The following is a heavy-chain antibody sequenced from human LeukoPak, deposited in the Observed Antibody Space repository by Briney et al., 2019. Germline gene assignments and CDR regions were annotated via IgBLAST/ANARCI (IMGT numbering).Heavy chain of an antibody. CDR1: GFTFSNYA. Sequence: GGSLRLSCAVSGFTFSNYAFHWVRQAPGKGLEWVSVIYSDGSTYYADSVKGRFTISRDNSKNTLNLQMNSLRAEDTAVYYCARERPNLAHPWGQGTLVTVSS. D-gene: IGHD6-25*01. V-gene: IGHV3-66*01. J-gene: IGHJ5*02. CDR3: ARERPNLAHP. CDR2: IYSDGST.